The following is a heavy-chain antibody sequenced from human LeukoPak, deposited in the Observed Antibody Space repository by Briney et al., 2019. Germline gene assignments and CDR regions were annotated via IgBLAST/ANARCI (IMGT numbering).Heavy chain of an antibody. Sequence: SETLSLTCTVSGGSISSYYWSWIRQPPGKGLEWIGYIYYSGSTNYDPSLKSRVTISVDTSKNQFSLKLSSVTAADTAVYYCARETSQKGAHYMDVWGKGTTITISS. D-gene: IGHD3-16*01. V-gene: IGHV4-59*01. J-gene: IGHJ6*03. CDR3: ARETSQKGAHYMDV. CDR2: IYYSGST. CDR1: GGSISSYY.